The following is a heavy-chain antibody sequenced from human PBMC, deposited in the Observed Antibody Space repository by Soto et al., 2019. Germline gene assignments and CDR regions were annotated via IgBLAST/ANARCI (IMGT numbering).Heavy chain of an antibody. Sequence: GGSLRLSCAASGFTFSSYGMHWVRQAPGKGLEWVAVISYDGSNKYYADSVKGRFTISRDNSKNTLYLQMNSLRAAATAVFYCAKSLDGYNYYWGQGTLVTVSS. D-gene: IGHD5-18*01. J-gene: IGHJ4*02. V-gene: IGHV3-30*18. CDR2: ISYDGSNK. CDR3: AKSLDGYNYY. CDR1: GFTFSSYG.